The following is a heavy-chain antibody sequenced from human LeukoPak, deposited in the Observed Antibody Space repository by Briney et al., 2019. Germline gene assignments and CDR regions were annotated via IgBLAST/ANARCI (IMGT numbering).Heavy chain of an antibody. V-gene: IGHV3-23*01. J-gene: IGHJ4*02. CDR3: ARARIGSSGWSGRERYPDY. Sequence: PGGSLRLSCAASGFTFRNYAMNWVRQAPGKGLEWVSGISGTGSSTYYADSVKGRFTISRDNSKNTLYLQMNCLRAEDTAVYYCARARIGSSGWSGRERYPDYWGQGTLVTVSS. CDR2: ISGTGSST. CDR1: GFTFRNYA. D-gene: IGHD6-19*01.